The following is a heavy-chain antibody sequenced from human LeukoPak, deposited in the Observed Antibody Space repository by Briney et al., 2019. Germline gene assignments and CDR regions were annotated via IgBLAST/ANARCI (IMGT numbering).Heavy chain of an antibody. V-gene: IGHV1-2*02. CDR3: ARGLPKWELLPPFDY. CDR2: INPNSGGT. CDR1: GYTFTGYY. J-gene: IGHJ4*02. D-gene: IGHD1-26*01. Sequence: ASVKVSCKASGYTFTGYYMHWVRQAPGQGLEWMGWINPNSGGTNYAQKFQGRVTMTRDTSISTAYMELSRLRSDDTAVYYCARGLPKWELLPPFDYWGQGTLVTVSS.